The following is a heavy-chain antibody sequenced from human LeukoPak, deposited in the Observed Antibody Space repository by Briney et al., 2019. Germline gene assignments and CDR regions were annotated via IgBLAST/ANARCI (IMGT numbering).Heavy chain of an antibody. CDR1: GFTFSSYA. V-gene: IGHV3-23*01. Sequence: AGGSLRLSCAASGFTFSSYAMSWVRQAPGKGLEWVSAISGSGGSTYYADSVKGRFTISRDNAKNSLYLQMNSLRAEDTAVYYCARDVLPLSSTSFTVTTPEGFDSWGQGILVTVSS. J-gene: IGHJ4*02. CDR2: ISGSGGST. CDR3: ARDVLPLSSTSFTVTTPEGFDS. D-gene: IGHD2-2*01.